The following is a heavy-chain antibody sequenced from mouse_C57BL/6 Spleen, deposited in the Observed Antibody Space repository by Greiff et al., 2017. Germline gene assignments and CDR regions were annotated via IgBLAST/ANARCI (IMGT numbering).Heavy chain of an antibody. CDR3: TRDYYSNPAWFAY. D-gene: IGHD2-5*01. Sequence: EVKVVESGEGLVKPGGSLKLSCAASGFTFSSYALSWVRQTPEKRLEWVAYISSGGDDIYYADTVKGRFTISRDNARNTLYLQMSSLKSEDTAMYYCTRDYYSNPAWFAYWGQGTLVTVSA. CDR2: ISSGGDDI. CDR1: GFTFSSYA. J-gene: IGHJ3*01. V-gene: IGHV5-9-1*02.